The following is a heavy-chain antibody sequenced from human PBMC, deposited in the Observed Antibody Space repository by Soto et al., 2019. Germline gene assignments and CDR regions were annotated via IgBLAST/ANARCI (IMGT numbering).Heavy chain of an antibody. CDR1: GYTFTGYY. J-gene: IGHJ6*02. CDR3: ARDLRREAYMDV. V-gene: IGHV1-2*04. Sequence: ASVKVSCKASGYTFTGYYMHWVRQAPGQGLEWMGWINPNSGGTNYAQKFQGWATMTRDTSISTAYMELSRLRSDDTAVYYCARDLRREAYMDVWGQGTTVTVSS. CDR2: INPNSGGT. D-gene: IGHD5-12*01.